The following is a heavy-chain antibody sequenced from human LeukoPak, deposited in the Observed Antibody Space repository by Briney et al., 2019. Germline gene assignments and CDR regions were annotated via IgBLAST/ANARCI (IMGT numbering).Heavy chain of an antibody. CDR3: ARLVAATGNFDY. Sequence: SETLSLTCAVYGGSLSGYYWSWIRQPPGKGLEWIGEINHSGSTYYNPSLKSRVTISVDRSKNQFSLKLSSVTAADTAVYYCARLVAATGNFDYWGQGTLVTVSS. J-gene: IGHJ4*02. CDR1: GGSLSGYY. D-gene: IGHD6-13*01. V-gene: IGHV4-34*01. CDR2: INHSGST.